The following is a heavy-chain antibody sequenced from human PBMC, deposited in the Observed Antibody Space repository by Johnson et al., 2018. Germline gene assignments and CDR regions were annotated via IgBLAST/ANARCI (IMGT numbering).Heavy chain of an antibody. Sequence: VQLVESGEGLVQPGGSLRLSCAASGFTFSSYAMHWVRQAPGKGLEYVSAISSNGGSTYYADSVKGRFTISRENSKNTLYLQMGSLRAEDMAVYYCARSALDDAFDIWGQGTMVTVSS. D-gene: IGHD3-3*01. J-gene: IGHJ3*02. CDR2: ISSNGGST. CDR3: ARSALDDAFDI. V-gene: IGHV3-64*02. CDR1: GFTFSSYA.